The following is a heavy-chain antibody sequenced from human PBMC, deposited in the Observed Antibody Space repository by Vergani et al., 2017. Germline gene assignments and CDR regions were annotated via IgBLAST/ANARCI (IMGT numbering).Heavy chain of an antibody. J-gene: IGHJ6*02. CDR2: ISSSGSTI. CDR3: ARDGADFITMVRGVLGYYYYGMDV. CDR1: GFTFSDYY. V-gene: IGHV3-11*04. Sequence: QVQLVESGGGLVKPGGSLRLSCAASGFTFSDYYMSWIRQAPGKGLEWVSYISSSGSTIYYADSVKGRFTISRDNSKNTLYLQMNSLRGEDTAVYYCARDGADFITMVRGVLGYYYYGMDVWGQGTTVTVSS. D-gene: IGHD3-10*01.